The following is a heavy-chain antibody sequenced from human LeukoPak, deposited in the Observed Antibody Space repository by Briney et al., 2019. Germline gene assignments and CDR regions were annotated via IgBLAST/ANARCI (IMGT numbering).Heavy chain of an antibody. Sequence: PGGSLRLSCAASGFTFSSYGMHWVRQAPGKGLEWVAFIRYDGSNKYYADSVKGRFTISRDNSKNTLYLQMNSLRAEDTAVYYCAKDHCSSTSCQFLDYWGQGTLVTVSS. CDR2: IRYDGSNK. J-gene: IGHJ4*02. CDR3: AKDHCSSTSCQFLDY. V-gene: IGHV3-30*02. CDR1: GFTFSSYG. D-gene: IGHD2-2*01.